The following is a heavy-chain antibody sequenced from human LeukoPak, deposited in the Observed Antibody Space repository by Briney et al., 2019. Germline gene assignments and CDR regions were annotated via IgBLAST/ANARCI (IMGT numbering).Heavy chain of an antibody. J-gene: IGHJ4*02. CDR2: SSSSGSTI. CDR1: GFTLSDYY. V-gene: IGHV3-11*01. Sequence: GGSLRLSCAASGFTLSDYYMSWIRQAPGKGLEWVSYSSSSGSTIYYADSVKGRFAISRDNAKNSLYLQMNSLRAEDTTVYYCARRRDFTDYWGQGTLVTVSS. D-gene: IGHD3/OR15-3a*01. CDR3: ARRRDFTDY.